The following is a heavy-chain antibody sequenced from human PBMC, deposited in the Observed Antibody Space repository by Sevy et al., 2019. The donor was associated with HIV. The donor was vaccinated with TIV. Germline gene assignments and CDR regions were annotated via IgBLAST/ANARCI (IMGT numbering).Heavy chain of an antibody. J-gene: IGHJ3*02. CDR3: TTVGFPHWGSEAFDI. CDR1: GFTFSIIY. Sequence: GESLKISCAASGFTFSIIYMNWVRQSPGKGLEWVGPMKSKIDGGTTDYAAPVKDRFTMSRDDSKNTLYLQMNSLKADDTAVYYCTTVGFPHWGSEAFDIWGQGTMVTVSS. CDR2: MKSKIDGGTT. D-gene: IGHD3-16*01. V-gene: IGHV3-15*01.